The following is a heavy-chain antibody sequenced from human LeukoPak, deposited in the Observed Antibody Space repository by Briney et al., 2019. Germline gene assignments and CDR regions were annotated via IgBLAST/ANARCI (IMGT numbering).Heavy chain of an antibody. D-gene: IGHD1-26*01. CDR1: GGSFSGYY. V-gene: IGHV4-34*01. CDR2: INHSGST. CDR3: ARSRVGAIDY. J-gene: IGHJ4*02. Sequence: PSETLSLTCAVYGGSFSGYYWGWIRQPPGKGLEWIGEINHSGSTNYNPSLKSRVTISVDTSKNQFSLKLSSVTAADTAVYYCARSRVGAIDYWGQGTLVTVSS.